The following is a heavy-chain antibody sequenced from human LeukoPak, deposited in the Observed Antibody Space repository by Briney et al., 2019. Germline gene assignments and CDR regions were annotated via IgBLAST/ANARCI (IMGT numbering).Heavy chain of an antibody. Sequence: SETLSLTRTVAGGSISSYYWSWFRQPPGKGLEWIGYIYYSGSTNYNPSLKSRVTISVDTSKNQFSLKLSSVTAADTAVYYCARSMRSDAFDIWGQGTMVTVSS. V-gene: IGHV4-59*01. D-gene: IGHD5-24*01. CDR2: IYYSGST. CDR1: GGSISSYY. J-gene: IGHJ3*02. CDR3: ARSMRSDAFDI.